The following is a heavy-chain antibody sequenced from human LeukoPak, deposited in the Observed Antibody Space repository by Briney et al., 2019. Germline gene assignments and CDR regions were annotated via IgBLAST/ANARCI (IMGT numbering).Heavy chain of an antibody. Sequence: ASVKVSCKASGYTFTSYGISWVRQAPGQGLEWMGWISAYNGNTNYAQKLQGRVTMTTDTSTSTAYMELRSLRSDDTAVYYCARDHDRYYDILTGYQPRFDYWGQGTLVTVSS. CDR2: ISAYNGNT. J-gene: IGHJ4*02. D-gene: IGHD3-9*01. CDR3: ARDHDRYYDILTGYQPRFDY. CDR1: GYTFTSYG. V-gene: IGHV1-18*01.